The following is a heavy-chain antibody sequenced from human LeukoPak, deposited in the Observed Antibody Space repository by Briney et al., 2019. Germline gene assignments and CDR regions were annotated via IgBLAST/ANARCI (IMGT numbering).Heavy chain of an antibody. CDR3: VWEGYCSSTSCYGFDP. CDR1: GYSFTAYY. V-gene: IGHV1-2*02. Sequence: ASVKVSCKPTGYSFTAYYIFWMRQAPGQGLEWMGWINLYNGATNYAQKFQGRVTMTRDTSISTAYMELSRLRSDDTAVYYCVWEGYCSSTSCYGFDPWGQGTLVTVSS. J-gene: IGHJ5*02. CDR2: INLYNGAT. D-gene: IGHD2-2*01.